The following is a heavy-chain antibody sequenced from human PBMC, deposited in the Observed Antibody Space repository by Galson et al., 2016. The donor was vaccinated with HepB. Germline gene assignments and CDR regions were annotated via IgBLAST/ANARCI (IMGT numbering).Heavy chain of an antibody. J-gene: IGHJ4*02. CDR2: IVPIFGAG. Sequence: SVKVSCKASGGTFSNYAITWVRQAPGQGLEWMGGIVPIFGAGNYARKFQGRVTITADESTSTAYMGLSSLRSEDTAVNYCATSRGGVGETGPSYWGQGTLVTVSS. CDR3: ATSRGGVGETGPSY. V-gene: IGHV1-69*13. D-gene: IGHD3-10*01. CDR1: GGTFSNYA.